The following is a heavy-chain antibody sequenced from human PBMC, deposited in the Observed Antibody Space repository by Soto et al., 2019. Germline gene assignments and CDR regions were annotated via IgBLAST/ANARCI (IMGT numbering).Heavy chain of an antibody. J-gene: IGHJ4*02. CDR1: GGSVSSGSSY. CDR2: IYYSGST. V-gene: IGHV4-61*01. CDR3: ARLNPRRYFDS. Sequence: SETLSLTCTVSGGSVSSGSSYWSWIRQPPGKGLEWIGYIYYSGSTNYNPSLKSRVTISVDTSKNQFSLKLSSVTAADTAVYYCARLNPRRYFDSWGQGTLVTVSS.